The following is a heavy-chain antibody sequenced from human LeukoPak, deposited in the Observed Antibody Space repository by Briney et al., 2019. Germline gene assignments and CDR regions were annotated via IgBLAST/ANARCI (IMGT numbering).Heavy chain of an antibody. CDR1: GFTFNSYG. CDR3: AKLDDYNSYFDY. V-gene: IGHV3-23*01. D-gene: IGHD5-24*01. CDR2: ISGSNDNT. Sequence: PGGSLRLSCVASGFTFNSYGMSWVRQAPGKGLEWVSTISGSNDNTNYADSVKGRFTFSRDSSKNTVYLQRNSLSAEDTAIYYCAKLDDYNSYFDYWGQGTLVAVSP. J-gene: IGHJ4*02.